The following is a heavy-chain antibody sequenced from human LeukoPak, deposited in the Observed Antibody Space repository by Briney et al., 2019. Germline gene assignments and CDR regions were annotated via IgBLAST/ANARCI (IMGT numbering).Heavy chain of an antibody. Sequence: GGPLRLSCAASGFTFSSYSMNWVRQAPGKGLEWLSYISLSSSTIYYADSVRGRFTISRGNAKNSLYLQMNSLRAADTAVYYCAREVPYCSSTSCLRFDPWGQGTLVTVSS. V-gene: IGHV3-48*04. CDR1: GFTFSSYS. J-gene: IGHJ5*02. D-gene: IGHD2-2*01. CDR2: ISLSSSTI. CDR3: AREVPYCSSTSCLRFDP.